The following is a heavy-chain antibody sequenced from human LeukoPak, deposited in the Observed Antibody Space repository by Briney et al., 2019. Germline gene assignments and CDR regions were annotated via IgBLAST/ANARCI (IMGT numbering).Heavy chain of an antibody. CDR3: ARLSAPMDWFDP. CDR2: IHPGDSDT. V-gene: IGHV5-51*01. Sequence: GESLKITCKGSGYSFTSYWIGWVRQMPGKGLEWMGIIHPGDSDTRYSPSLQGQVTISADKSISTAYLQWSSLKASDTAMYYCARLSAPMDWFDPWGQGTLVTVSS. J-gene: IGHJ5*02. CDR1: GYSFTSYW. D-gene: IGHD5-24*01.